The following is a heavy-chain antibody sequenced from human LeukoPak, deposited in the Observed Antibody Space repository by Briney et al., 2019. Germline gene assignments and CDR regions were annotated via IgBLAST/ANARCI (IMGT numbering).Heavy chain of an antibody. CDR3: ARGRRCSSTSCYTEDFDY. CDR1: GGSFSGYY. V-gene: IGHV4-34*01. CDR2: INHSGST. Sequence: KASGTLSLTCAVYGGSFSGYYWSWIRQPPGKGLEWIGEINHSGSTNYNPSLKSRVTISVDTSKNQFSLKLSSVTAADTAVYYCARGRRCSSTSCYTEDFDYWGQGTLVTVSS. D-gene: IGHD2-2*02. J-gene: IGHJ4*02.